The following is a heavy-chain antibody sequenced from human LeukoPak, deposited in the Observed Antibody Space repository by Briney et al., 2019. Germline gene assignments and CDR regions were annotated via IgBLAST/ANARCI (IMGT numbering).Heavy chain of an antibody. Sequence: GASVKVSCKASGYTFTSYYMHWVRQAPGQGLEWMGIINPSGGGTSYAQKLQGRVTMTRDTSTSTAYMELSSLRSEDTAVYYCAREAPSTIFGVVDYYYYGMDVWGQGTTVTVSS. CDR3: AREAPSTIFGVVDYYYYGMDV. J-gene: IGHJ6*02. D-gene: IGHD3-3*01. CDR2: INPSGGGT. V-gene: IGHV1-46*04. CDR1: GYTFTSYY.